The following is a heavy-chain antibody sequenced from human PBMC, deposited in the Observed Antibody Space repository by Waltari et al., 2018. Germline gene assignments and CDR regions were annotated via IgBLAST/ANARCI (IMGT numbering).Heavy chain of an antibody. Sequence: QVQLVQSGAEVKKPGASVKVSCKASGYTFTSYDHNWLLQATGQGLEWMGWMNPNSGNTGYAQKFQGRVTITRNTSISTAYMELSSLRSEDTAVYYCASARSSGYYYYMDVWGKGTTVTVSS. CDR1: GYTFTSYD. D-gene: IGHD6-6*01. V-gene: IGHV1-8*03. J-gene: IGHJ6*03. CDR3: ASARSSGYYYYMDV. CDR2: MNPNSGNT.